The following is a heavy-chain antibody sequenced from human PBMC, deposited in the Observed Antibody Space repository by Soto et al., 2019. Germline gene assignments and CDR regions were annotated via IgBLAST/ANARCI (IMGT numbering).Heavy chain of an antibody. J-gene: IGHJ4*02. D-gene: IGHD6-19*01. CDR1: GFTVSSNY. Sequence: EVQLVESGGGLVQPGGSLRLYCAASGFTVSSNYMTWVRQAPGKGLEYVSAISSNGGSTYYANSVKGRFTISRDNSKNTLYLQMGSLRAEDMAVYYCARGFGWLDYWGQGTLVTVSS. CDR2: ISSNGGST. CDR3: ARGFGWLDY. V-gene: IGHV3-64*01.